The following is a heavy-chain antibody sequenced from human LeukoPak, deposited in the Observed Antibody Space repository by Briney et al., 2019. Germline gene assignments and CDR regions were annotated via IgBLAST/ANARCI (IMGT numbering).Heavy chain of an antibody. CDR3: ARVRKQWLVLDY. CDR1: GCTFTSYD. Sequence: GASVKVSCKASGCTFTSYDINWVRQATGQGLEWMGWMNPNSGNTGYAQKFQGRVTMTRNTSISTAYMELSSLRSEDTAVYYCARVRKQWLVLDYWGQGTLVTVSS. D-gene: IGHD6-19*01. J-gene: IGHJ4*02. V-gene: IGHV1-8*01. CDR2: MNPNSGNT.